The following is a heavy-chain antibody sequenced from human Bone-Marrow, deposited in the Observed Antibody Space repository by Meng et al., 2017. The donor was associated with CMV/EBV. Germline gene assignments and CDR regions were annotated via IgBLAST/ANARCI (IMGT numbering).Heavy chain of an antibody. CDR1: GFTFNSNA. CDR3: ARGGYCSSTSCPFYY. D-gene: IGHD2-2*01. V-gene: IGHV3-23*01. J-gene: IGHJ4*02. CDR2: ISGSGGST. Sequence: GESLKISCAASGFTFNSNAMSWVRQAPGKGLEWVSAISGSGGSTYYADSVKGRFTISRDNSKNTLYLQMNSLRAEDTAVYYCARGGYCSSTSCPFYYWGQGTLATFPS.